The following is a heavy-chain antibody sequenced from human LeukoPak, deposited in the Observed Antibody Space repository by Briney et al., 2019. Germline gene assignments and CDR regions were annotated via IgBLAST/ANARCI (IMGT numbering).Heavy chain of an antibody. D-gene: IGHD3-16*01. CDR1: GFAVSSNY. CDR2: MHSDGST. J-gene: IGHJ6*04. V-gene: IGHV3-53*01. Sequence: GGSLRLSCAASGFAVSSNYMSRVRQPPGKGLEWVSVMHSDGSTYYADSVKGRFTISRDNLKNTLSLQMDSLRGEDTAVYYCARGQVLRGSYRTYYYGMDVWGKGTTVTVSS. CDR3: ARGQVLRGSYRTYYYGMDV.